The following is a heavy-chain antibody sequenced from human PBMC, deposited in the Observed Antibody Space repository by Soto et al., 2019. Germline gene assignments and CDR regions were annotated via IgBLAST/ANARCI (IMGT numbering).Heavy chain of an antibody. Sequence: GGSLRLSCAASGFTFSSYAMSWVRQAPGKGLEWVSAISDSGGSTYYADSVKGRFTISRDNSKNTLYLQMNSLRAEDTAVYYCAKDLTGYCSGGSCYVGDFDIWGQGTMVTVSS. CDR1: GFTFSSYA. V-gene: IGHV3-23*01. D-gene: IGHD2-15*01. CDR3: AKDLTGYCSGGSCYVGDFDI. J-gene: IGHJ3*02. CDR2: ISDSGGST.